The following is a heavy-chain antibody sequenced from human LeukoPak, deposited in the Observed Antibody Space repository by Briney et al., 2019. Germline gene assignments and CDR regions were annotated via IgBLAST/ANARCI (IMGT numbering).Heavy chain of an antibody. D-gene: IGHD6-19*01. J-gene: IGHJ3*02. CDR3: AREGWLASDAFDI. V-gene: IGHV4-59*01. Sequence: SGTLSLTCTVSGGSISSYYWSWIRQPPGKGLEWIGYIYYSGSTNYNPSLKSRVTISVDTSKNQFSLKLSSVTAADTAVYYCAREGWLASDAFDIWGQGTMVTVSS. CDR1: GGSISSYY. CDR2: IYYSGST.